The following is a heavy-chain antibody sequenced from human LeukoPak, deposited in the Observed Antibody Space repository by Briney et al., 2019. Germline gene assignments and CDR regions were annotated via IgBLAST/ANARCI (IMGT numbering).Heavy chain of an antibody. Sequence: SETLSLTCTVSGGSVTSVGHYWGWIRQPPGKGLEWIGSIYYSGSTYCNPSLKSRVTISVDTSKNQFSLELSSVTAADTAVYYCARVYGYCSGGSCYSAYYYGMDVWGQGTTVTVSS. J-gene: IGHJ6*02. V-gene: IGHV4-39*07. D-gene: IGHD2-15*01. CDR2: IYYSGST. CDR1: GGSVTSVGHY. CDR3: ARVYGYCSGGSCYSAYYYGMDV.